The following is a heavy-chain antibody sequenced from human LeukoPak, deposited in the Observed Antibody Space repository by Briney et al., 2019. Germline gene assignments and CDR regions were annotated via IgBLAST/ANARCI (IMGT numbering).Heavy chain of an antibody. CDR1: GGSFSGYY. Sequence: PSETLSLTCAVYGGSFSGYYWSWIRQPPGKGLEWIGEINHSGSTNYNPSLKSRVTISVDTSKNQFSLKLSSVTAADTAVYYCARSIGSPDYWGQGTLVTVS. CDR3: ARSIGSPDY. V-gene: IGHV4-34*01. J-gene: IGHJ4*02. D-gene: IGHD3-22*01. CDR2: INHSGST.